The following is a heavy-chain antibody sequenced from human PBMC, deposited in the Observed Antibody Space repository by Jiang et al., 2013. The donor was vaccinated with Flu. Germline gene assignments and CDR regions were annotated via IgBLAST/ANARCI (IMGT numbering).Heavy chain of an antibody. V-gene: IGHV1-69*04. CDR2: IIPILGIA. D-gene: IGHD6-19*01. Sequence: SGAEVKKPGSSVKVSCKASGGTFSSYAISWVRQAPGQGLEWMGRIIPILGIANYAQKFQGRVTITADKSTSTAYMELSSLRSEDTAVYYCARDRADSSGSGPSWGQGTLVTVSS. CDR3: ARDRADSSGSGPS. J-gene: IGHJ4*02. CDR1: GGTFSSYA.